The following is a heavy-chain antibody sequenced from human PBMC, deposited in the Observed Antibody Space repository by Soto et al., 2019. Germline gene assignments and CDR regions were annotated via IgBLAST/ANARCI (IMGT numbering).Heavy chain of an antibody. Sequence: QVQLVESGGGVVQPGRSLRLSCAASGFTFSSYGMHWVRQAPGKGLEWVAVISYDGSNKYYADSVKGRFTISRDNSKNTLYLQMNSLRAEDTAVYYCAKVKGIVGAYYYGMDVWGQGTTVTVSS. CDR2: ISYDGSNK. CDR3: AKVKGIVGAYYYGMDV. V-gene: IGHV3-30*18. D-gene: IGHD1-26*01. CDR1: GFTFSSYG. J-gene: IGHJ6*02.